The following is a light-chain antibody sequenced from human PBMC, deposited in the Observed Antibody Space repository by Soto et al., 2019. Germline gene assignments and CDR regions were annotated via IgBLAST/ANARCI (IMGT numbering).Light chain of an antibody. J-gene: IGKJ1*01. Sequence: EIVFAQSPGTLSLSPGERATLSSRASQTVGSSFLAWFQRKPGKAPRLLIYGASTRATGIPDRLSGSGSGTDFTLTIRRLEPEDFAVYYCHQYGSSQTFGQGTKVDI. CDR1: QTVGSSF. CDR3: HQYGSSQT. CDR2: GAS. V-gene: IGKV3-20*01.